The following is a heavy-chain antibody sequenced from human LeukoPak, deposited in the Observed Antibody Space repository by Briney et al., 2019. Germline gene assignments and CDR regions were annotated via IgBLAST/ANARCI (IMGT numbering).Heavy chain of an antibody. Sequence: GGSLRLSCVGSGFSLSDYWMHWVRRAPGKGLEWVSAISGSGGSTYYADSVKGRFTISRDNSKNTLYLQMNSLRAEDTAVYYCAKDRRGLWFGELLYSPNYFDYWGQGTLVTVSS. V-gene: IGHV3-23*01. CDR1: GFSLSDYW. CDR3: AKDRRGLWFGELLYSPNYFDY. CDR2: ISGSGGST. J-gene: IGHJ4*02. D-gene: IGHD3-10*01.